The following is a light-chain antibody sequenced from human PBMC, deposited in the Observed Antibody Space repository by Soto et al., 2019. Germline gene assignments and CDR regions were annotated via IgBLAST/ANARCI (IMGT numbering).Light chain of an antibody. CDR2: GAS. J-gene: IGKJ1*01. CDR3: QQYGSSRT. CDR1: QSVSRSY. V-gene: IGKV3-20*01. Sequence: EVVLTKSPGTLSLPPGERATLSCRASQSVSRSYLAWYQQKPGQAPRLLVYGASSRATGIPDRFSGSGSGTDFTLTISRMEPEDFAVYYCQQYGSSRTFGQGTKVDIK.